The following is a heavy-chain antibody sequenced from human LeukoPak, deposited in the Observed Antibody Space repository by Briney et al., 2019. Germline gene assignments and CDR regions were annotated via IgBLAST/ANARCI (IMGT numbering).Heavy chain of an antibody. CDR2: IYYSGST. V-gene: IGHV4-39*07. Sequence: SETLSLTCTVSGGSISSSSYYWGWIRQPPGNGLEWIGSIYYSGSTYYNPSLKSRVTISVDTSKNQFSLKLSSVTAADTAVYYCARVVVYYDFWSGYSLRYYFDYWGQGTLVTVSS. CDR3: ARVVVYYDFWSGYSLRYYFDY. D-gene: IGHD3-3*01. CDR1: GGSISSSSYY. J-gene: IGHJ4*02.